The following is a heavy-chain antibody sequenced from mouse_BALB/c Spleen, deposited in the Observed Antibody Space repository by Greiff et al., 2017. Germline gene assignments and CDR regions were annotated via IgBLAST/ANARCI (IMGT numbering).Heavy chain of an antibody. J-gene: IGHJ4*01. CDR1: GYTFTSYN. Sequence: QVQLQQPGAELVKPGASVKMSCKASGYTFTSYNMHWVKQTPGQGLEWIGAIYPGNGDTSYNQKFKGKATLTADKSSSTAYMQLSSLTSEDSAVYYCARGGNYRAMDYWGQGTSVTVSS. CDR3: ARGGNYRAMDY. V-gene: IGHV1-12*01. D-gene: IGHD2-1*01. CDR2: IYPGNGDT.